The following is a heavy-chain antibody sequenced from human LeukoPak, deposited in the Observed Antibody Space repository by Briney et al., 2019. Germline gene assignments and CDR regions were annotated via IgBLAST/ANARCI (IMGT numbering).Heavy chain of an antibody. Sequence: SGPTLVKPTQTLTLTCTFSGFSLSTSGMCVSWIRQPPGKALEWLARIDWDDDKYYSTSLKTRLTISKDTSENQVVLTMTNMDPVDTATYYCARSRIAAAGTSLEWFDPWGQGTLVTVSS. CDR3: ARSRIAAAGTSLEWFDP. V-gene: IGHV2-70*11. CDR1: GFSLSTSGMC. D-gene: IGHD6-13*01. CDR2: IDWDDDK. J-gene: IGHJ5*02.